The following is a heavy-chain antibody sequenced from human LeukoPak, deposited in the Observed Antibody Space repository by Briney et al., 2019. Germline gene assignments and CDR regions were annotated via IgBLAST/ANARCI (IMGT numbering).Heavy chain of an antibody. V-gene: IGHV3-15*01. Sequence: GGSLRLSCAASGFTFSDACMSWVRQAPGNGLEWVGRVKSKTDGGTTDYAAPVKGRFSISRDDSKNILYLQMNSLKTEDTALYYCTTDWRWGQGTLVTVSS. CDR1: GFTFSDAC. J-gene: IGHJ4*02. CDR2: VKSKTDGGTT. CDR3: TTDWR.